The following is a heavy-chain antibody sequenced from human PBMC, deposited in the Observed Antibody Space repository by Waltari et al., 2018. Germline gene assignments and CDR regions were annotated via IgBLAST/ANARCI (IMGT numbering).Heavy chain of an antibody. CDR2: INVGNDKT. D-gene: IGHD6-13*01. CDR1: GYSCIGYA. CDR3: ARDRQPLVRAYYYYYGMDV. Sequence: QVQLVQSGAEVKKPGASVTVSCKASGYSCIGYAMQWVRQAPGKGPEWMGWINVGNDKTKYSQKLQGRVTLTRDTSASTAYMELISLRSEDTAVYYCARDRQPLVRAYYYYYGMDVWGQGTTVIVSS. J-gene: IGHJ6*02. V-gene: IGHV1-3*01.